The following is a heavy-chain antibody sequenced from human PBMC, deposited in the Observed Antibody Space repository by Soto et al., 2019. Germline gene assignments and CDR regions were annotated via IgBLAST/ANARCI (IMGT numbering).Heavy chain of an antibody. V-gene: IGHV1-18*01. CDR2: ISPYNGTT. CDR1: GYTFTSYG. CDR3: ARNLRSISGPPRFFDI. D-gene: IGHD6-19*01. Sequence: ASVKVSCKASGYTFTSYGISWVRQAPGQGLEWMGWISPYNGTTNYAQKLQGRVTITADESTSTAYMELSSLRSEDTAVYYCARNLRSISGPPRFFDIWGQGTMVTVSS. J-gene: IGHJ3*02.